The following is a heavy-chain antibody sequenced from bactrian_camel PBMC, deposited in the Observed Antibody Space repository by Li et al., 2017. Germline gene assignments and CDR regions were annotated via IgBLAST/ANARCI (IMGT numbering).Heavy chain of an antibody. J-gene: IGHJ4*01. CDR3: AADIYCSFMTPRYDY. V-gene: IGHV3S54*01. CDR2: MTTDGDHT. D-gene: IGHD1*01. CDR1: GHTYSTNC. Sequence: HVQLVESGGDSVQAGGSLTLSCSASGHTYSTNCLGWFRQAPGTKREGVAAMTTDGDHTYVADSVKGRFSISQGNARNVVQLRMKTLKPEDTAMYYCAADIYCSFMTPRYDYWGQGTQVTVS.